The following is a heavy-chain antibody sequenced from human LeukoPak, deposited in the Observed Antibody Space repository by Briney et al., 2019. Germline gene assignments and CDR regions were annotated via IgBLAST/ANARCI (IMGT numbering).Heavy chain of an antibody. Sequence: SETPSLTCTVSGGSISSYYWSWIRQPAGKGLEWIGRIYTSGSTNYNPSLKSRVTMSVDTSKNQFSLKLSSVTAADTAVYYCARTYYDFWSGYPHYFDYWGQGTLVTVSS. CDR2: IYTSGST. D-gene: IGHD3-3*01. V-gene: IGHV4-4*07. CDR1: GGSISSYY. J-gene: IGHJ4*02. CDR3: ARTYYDFWSGYPHYFDY.